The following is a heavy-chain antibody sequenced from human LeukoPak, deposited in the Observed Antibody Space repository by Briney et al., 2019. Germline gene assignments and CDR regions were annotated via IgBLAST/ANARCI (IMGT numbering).Heavy chain of an antibody. V-gene: IGHV3-21*01. D-gene: IGHD3-10*01. CDR2: ISTSSSHM. CDR1: GFTFKIYS. CDR3: ARDDTSAHFFDY. J-gene: IGHJ4*02. Sequence: PGGSLRLSCVASGFTFKIYSMNWVRQAPGKGLEWVSSISTSSSHMYYADSVKGRFTISRDNAKNSLYLQMNTLRAEDTAVYYCARDDTSAHFFDYWGQGTLVTVSS.